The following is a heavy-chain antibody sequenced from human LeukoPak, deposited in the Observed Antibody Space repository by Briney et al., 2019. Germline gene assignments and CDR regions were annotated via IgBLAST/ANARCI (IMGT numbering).Heavy chain of an antibody. Sequence: PGGSLGLSCAASGFTFSSYWMSWVRQAPGKGLEWVANIKQDGSEKYCVDSVKGRFTISRDNAKNSLYLQMNSLRAEDTAVYYCARDLPNYYDSSGYPFDYWGQGTLVTVSS. V-gene: IGHV3-7*01. CDR2: IKQDGSEK. CDR1: GFTFSSYW. D-gene: IGHD3-22*01. J-gene: IGHJ4*02. CDR3: ARDLPNYYDSSGYPFDY.